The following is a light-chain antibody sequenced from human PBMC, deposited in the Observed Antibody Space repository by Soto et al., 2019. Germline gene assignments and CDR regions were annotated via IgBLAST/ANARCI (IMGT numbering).Light chain of an antibody. J-gene: IGKJ5*01. Sequence: DVVVTQSPLSLPVTLGQAASISCRSSQSLVYRDGNTYLSWFHQRTGQSPRRLIYKVSNRDSGVPDRFSGSGSGTDFTLKISRVEAEDVGVYYCMTGTHRPPTTLGQGTRMEIK. CDR3: MTGTHRPPTT. CDR1: QSLVYRDGNTY. CDR2: KVS. V-gene: IGKV2-30*01.